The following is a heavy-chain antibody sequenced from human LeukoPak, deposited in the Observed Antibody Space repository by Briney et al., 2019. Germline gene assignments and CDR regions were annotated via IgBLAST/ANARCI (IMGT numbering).Heavy chain of an antibody. CDR3: ARGRPYRFGRRPLANPQFGVVTPYYYYYMDV. D-gene: IGHD3-3*01. J-gene: IGHJ6*03. V-gene: IGHV3-30*02. CDR2: IRYDGSNK. CDR1: GFTFSSYG. Sequence: QPGGSLRLSCAASGFTFSSYGMHWVRQAPGKGLEWVAFIRYDGSNKYYADSVKGRFTISRDNSKNTLYLQMNSLRAEDTAVYYCARGRPYRFGRRPLANPQFGVVTPYYYYYMDVWGKGTTVTVSS.